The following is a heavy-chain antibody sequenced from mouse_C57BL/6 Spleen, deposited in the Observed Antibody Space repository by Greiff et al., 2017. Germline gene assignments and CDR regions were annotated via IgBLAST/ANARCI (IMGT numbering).Heavy chain of an antibody. J-gene: IGHJ1*03. CDR1: GFTFSDYY. CDR3: ARERLATTVVATGYFDV. CDR2: INYDGSST. V-gene: IGHV5-16*01. Sequence: EVKLVESEGGLVQPGSSMKLSCTASGFTFSDYYMAWVRQVPEKGLEWVANINYDGSSTYYLESLKSRFIISSDNAKNILYLQMSSLKSEDTATYDCARERLATTVVATGYFDVWGTGTTVTVSS. D-gene: IGHD1-1*01.